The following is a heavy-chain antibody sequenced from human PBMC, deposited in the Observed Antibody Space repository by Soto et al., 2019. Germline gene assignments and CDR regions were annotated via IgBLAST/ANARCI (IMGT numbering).Heavy chain of an antibody. J-gene: IGHJ4*02. V-gene: IGHV2-5*02. D-gene: IGHD6-19*01. CDR2: IYSDDDK. CDR1: GFSLRTSGVG. CDR3: AHSHYRSSDMGY. Sequence: QITLKESGPTLVKPTQTLTLTCTFSGFSLRTSGVGVGCIRQPPGKDLEWLALIYSDDDKRYSPSLKSRLTITKDTAKYQMVLTMHNIDPVDTATYGCAHSHYRSSDMGYWGQGTLVTVSS.